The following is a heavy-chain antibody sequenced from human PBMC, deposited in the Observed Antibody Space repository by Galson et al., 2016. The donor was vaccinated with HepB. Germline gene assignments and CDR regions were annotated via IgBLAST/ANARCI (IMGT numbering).Heavy chain of an antibody. J-gene: IGHJ3*02. V-gene: IGHV4-4*02. CDR1: GGSISNSYW. Sequence: ETLSLTCAVSGGSISNSYWWTWVRPPQGQGLEWIGEIYHGGTTNYKPSLKSRVTLSVDRSKNQFSLRLNSVTAADTAVYYCARGLWAMVNVDAFDIWGQGTMVTVSS. D-gene: IGHD5-18*01. CDR3: ARGLWAMVNVDAFDI. CDR2: IYHGGTT.